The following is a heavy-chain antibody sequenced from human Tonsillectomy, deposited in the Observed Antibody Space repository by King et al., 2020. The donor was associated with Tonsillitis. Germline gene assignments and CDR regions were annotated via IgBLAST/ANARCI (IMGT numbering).Heavy chain of an antibody. CDR2: IIPIFGTA. D-gene: IGHD4-11*01. CDR3: ARVFDFSKYVVFDS. CDR1: GGTFSSHT. V-gene: IGHV1-69*01. J-gene: IGHJ4*02. Sequence: VQLVESGAEVKKPGSSVKVSCKASGGTFSSHTISWVRQAPGQGLEWMGGIIPIFGTANYAQKFQGRVTITADEYTTTAYMELSSLRSEDTAVYYCARVFDFSKYVVFDSWGQGTLVTVSS.